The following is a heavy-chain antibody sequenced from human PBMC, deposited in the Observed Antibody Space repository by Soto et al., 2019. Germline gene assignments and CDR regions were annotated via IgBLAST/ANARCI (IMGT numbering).Heavy chain of an antibody. V-gene: IGHV1-69*13. CDR3: ARAPSGGLAEGFYYYYGMDV. J-gene: IGHJ6*02. D-gene: IGHD3-10*01. CDR2: IIPIFGTA. CDR1: GGTFSSYA. Sequence: SVKVSCKASGGTFSSYAISWVRQAPGQGREWMGGIIPIFGTANYAQKFQGRVTITADESTSTAYMELSSLRSEDTAVYYCARAPSGGLAEGFYYYYGMDVWGQGTTVTVSS.